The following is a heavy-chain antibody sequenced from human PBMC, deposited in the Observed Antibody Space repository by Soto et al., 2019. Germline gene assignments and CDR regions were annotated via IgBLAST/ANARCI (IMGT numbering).Heavy chain of an antibody. CDR3: TSPPPGSGSRGSSWDFKQ. Sequence: GGSLSLSCAASGFTFSSYWMHWVRQAPGKGLVWVSRINSDGSSTSYADSVKGRFTISRDNAKNTLYLQMNRLRAEETAVYYCTSPPPGSGSRGSSWDFKQWRQGTLVTVSS. CDR1: GFTFSSYW. CDR2: INSDGSST. D-gene: IGHD2-15*01. J-gene: IGHJ1*01. V-gene: IGHV3-74*01.